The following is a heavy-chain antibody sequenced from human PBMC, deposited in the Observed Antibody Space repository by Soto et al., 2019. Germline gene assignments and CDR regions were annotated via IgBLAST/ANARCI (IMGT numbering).Heavy chain of an antibody. Sequence: QVQLQESGPGLVKPSETLSLTCTVSGGSISSYYWSWIRQPPGKGLEWIGYIYYSGSTNYNPSLQRRVTIPVGTAKYQFSLKLRSVTAADTAVYYCARVRLGDDWYVDLWGRGTLVTVSS. CDR2: IYYSGST. CDR3: ARVRLGDDWYVDL. J-gene: IGHJ2*01. V-gene: IGHV4-59*01. D-gene: IGHD6-19*01. CDR1: GGSISSYY.